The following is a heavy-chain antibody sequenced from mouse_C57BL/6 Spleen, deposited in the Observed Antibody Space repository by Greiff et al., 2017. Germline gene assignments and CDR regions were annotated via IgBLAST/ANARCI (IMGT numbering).Heavy chain of an antibody. CDR3: AREKNPGYFDV. Sequence: DVQLVESGGGLVKPGGSLKLSCAASGFTFSSYAMSWVRQTPEKRLEWVATISDGGSYTYYPDNVKGRFTISRDNAKNNLYLQMSHLKSEDTAMYYCAREKNPGYFDVWGTGTTVTVSS. V-gene: IGHV5-4*01. CDR2: ISDGGSYT. CDR1: GFTFSSYA. J-gene: IGHJ1*03.